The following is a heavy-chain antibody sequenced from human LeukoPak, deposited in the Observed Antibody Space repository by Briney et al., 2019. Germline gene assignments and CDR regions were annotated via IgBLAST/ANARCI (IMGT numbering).Heavy chain of an antibody. J-gene: IGHJ6*02. Sequence: GGSLRLSCAASGFTFSSYAMSWVRQAPGKGLEWVSAISGSGGSTYYADSVKGRFTISRDNSKNTLYLQMNSLRAEDTAVYYCARFPYYYDSSGSSGYYYYYGMDVWGQGTTVTVSS. CDR2: ISGSGGST. CDR1: GFTFSSYA. V-gene: IGHV3-23*01. CDR3: ARFPYYYDSSGSSGYYYYYGMDV. D-gene: IGHD3-22*01.